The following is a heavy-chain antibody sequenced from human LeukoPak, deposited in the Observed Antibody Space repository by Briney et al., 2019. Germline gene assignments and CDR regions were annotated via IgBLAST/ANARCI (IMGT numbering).Heavy chain of an antibody. CDR2: IYPGDSDT. V-gene: IGHV5-51*01. D-gene: IGHD1-26*01. CDR1: GYSFTNNW. J-gene: IGHJ4*02. CDR3: ERRGSYSDFDY. Sequence: GESLKISCKGSGYSFTNNWIAWVRQMLGKGLECMGIIYPGDSDTRYSPSFQGQVTISADKSISTAYLQWSSLKASDTAMYYCERRGSYSDFDYWGQGTLVSVSS.